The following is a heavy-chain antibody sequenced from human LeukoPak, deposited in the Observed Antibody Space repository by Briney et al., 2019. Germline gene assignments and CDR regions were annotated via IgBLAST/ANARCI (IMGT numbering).Heavy chain of an antibody. D-gene: IGHD3-9*01. V-gene: IGHV4-34*01. CDR3: ARVRVLRYFDWLTTPRGFDY. CDR1: GGSFSGYY. Sequence: PSETLSLTCAVYGGSFSGYYWSWIRQPPRKGLEWIGEINHSGSTNYNPSLKSRGTISVDTSKNQFSLKLSSVTAADTAVYYCARVRVLRYFDWLTTPRGFDYWGQGTLVTVSS. CDR2: INHSGST. J-gene: IGHJ4*02.